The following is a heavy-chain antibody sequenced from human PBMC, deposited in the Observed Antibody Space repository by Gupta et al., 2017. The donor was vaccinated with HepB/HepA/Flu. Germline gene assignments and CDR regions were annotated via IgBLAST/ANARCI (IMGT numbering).Heavy chain of an antibody. J-gene: IGHJ4*02. CDR3: VRDPGVGASPEPFDY. Sequence: EVELLESGGGLVQPGGSLRLSCVASGFPFSRYAMTWVRQAPGKGLEWVAAISAGGYNPYYADSVKGRFTISRDNSKSTVVLQLKTLRAADTAIYYCVRDPGVGASPEPFDYWGQGTLVTVSS. CDR2: ISAGGYNP. D-gene: IGHD1-26*01. CDR1: GFPFSRYA. V-gene: IGHV3-23*01.